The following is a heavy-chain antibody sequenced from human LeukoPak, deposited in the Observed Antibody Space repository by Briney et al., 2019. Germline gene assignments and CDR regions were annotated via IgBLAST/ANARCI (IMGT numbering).Heavy chain of an antibody. J-gene: IGHJ4*02. V-gene: IGHV3-64*02. D-gene: IGHD6-19*01. CDR2: MSHDGGTT. CDR3: TRGSGPLYFDF. Sequence: GGSLRLSCAASGFSLRSYAIHWVRQAPGKGLEYVSAMSHDGGTTYYADSVKGRFTVSRHNSRNMVYLQMGGLRAEDMAVYYCTRGSGPLYFDFWGQGTQVTVFS. CDR1: GFSLRSYA.